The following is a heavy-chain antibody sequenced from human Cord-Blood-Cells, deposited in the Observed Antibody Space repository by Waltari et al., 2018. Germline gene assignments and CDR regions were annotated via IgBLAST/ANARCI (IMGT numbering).Heavy chain of an antibody. CDR3: APSGGDPGYFDY. V-gene: IGHV3-30*04. Sequence: QVQLVESGGGVVQPGRSLRLSCAASGFTFSSYAMHWVRQAPGKGLEWVAVISYDGSNKYYGDSLKGRFTSSRDNSKNTLFLQMNSLRAEDTAVYYCAPSGGDPGYFDYWGQGTLVTVSS. J-gene: IGHJ4*02. CDR2: ISYDGSNK. D-gene: IGHD1-26*01. CDR1: GFTFSSYA.